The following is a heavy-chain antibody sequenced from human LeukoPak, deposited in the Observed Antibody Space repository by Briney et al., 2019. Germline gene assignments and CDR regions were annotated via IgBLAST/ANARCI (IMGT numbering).Heavy chain of an antibody. J-gene: IGHJ4*02. CDR2: IFPGDSDT. D-gene: IGHD6-6*01. Sequence: GESLKISCKGSGYSFTSYWIAWVRQMPGKGLEWMGIIFPGDSDTRYSPSFQVQVTISVDKSNSTAYLQWSSLKSSDIVIYYCARHTESGSSLYSFHFWGQGPLVTASS. V-gene: IGHV5-51*01. CDR1: GYSFTSYW. CDR3: ARHTESGSSLYSFHF.